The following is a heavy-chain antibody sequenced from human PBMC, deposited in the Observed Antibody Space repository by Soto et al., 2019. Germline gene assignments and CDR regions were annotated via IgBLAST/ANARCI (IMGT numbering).Heavy chain of an antibody. CDR2: INPSGGST. V-gene: IGHV1-46*03. J-gene: IGHJ1*01. D-gene: IGHD4-17*01. CDR1: GYTFTSYY. Sequence: ASVKVSCKASGYTFTSYYMDCVIQAPGQGLEWKGIINPSGGSTSYAQKFQGRVTMTRDTSTSTVYMELSSLRSEDTAVYYCARDPNYGDYVYFQHWGQGTLVTVSS. CDR3: ARDPNYGDYVYFQH.